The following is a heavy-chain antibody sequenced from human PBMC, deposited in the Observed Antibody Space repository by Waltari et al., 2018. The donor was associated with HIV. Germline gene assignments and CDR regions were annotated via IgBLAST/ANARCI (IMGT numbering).Heavy chain of an antibody. D-gene: IGHD3-3*01. CDR3: ARRWGIYDFWSGYRGSYYFDY. CDR2: INHSGST. J-gene: IGHJ4*02. Sequence: QVQLQQWGAGLLKPPETLSLTCAVYGASFSGHYWSWICKPPGKGTEWSGEINHSGSTNYNPSLKSRVTISVDTSKNQFSLKLSSVTAADTAVYYCARRWGIYDFWSGYRGSYYFDYWGQGTLVTVSS. CDR1: GASFSGHY. V-gene: IGHV4-34*01.